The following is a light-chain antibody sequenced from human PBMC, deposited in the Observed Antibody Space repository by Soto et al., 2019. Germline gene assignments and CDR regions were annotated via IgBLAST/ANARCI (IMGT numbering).Light chain of an antibody. CDR2: AAS. J-gene: IGKJ5*01. Sequence: IQMTQSPSSLSASVGDRVTITFRASQSISSYLNWYQQKPGKAPKLLISAASSLQSGVPSRFSGSGSGTDFTLTIRSLQPEDFATYYCQQPISFPITFGQGTRLEI. CDR1: QSISSY. CDR3: QQPISFPIT. V-gene: IGKV1-39*01.